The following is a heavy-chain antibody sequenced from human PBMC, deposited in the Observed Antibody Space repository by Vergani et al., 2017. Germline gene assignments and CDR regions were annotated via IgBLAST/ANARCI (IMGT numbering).Heavy chain of an antibody. CDR1: GGSISSGSYY. CDR2: IYTSGST. CDR3: ARRVGV. V-gene: IGHV4-61*02. Sequence: QVQLQESGPGLVKPSQTLSLTCTVSGGSISSGSYYWSWIRPPAGKGLECIGRIYTSGSTNYNPSLKSRVTISVDTSKNQFSLKLSSVTAADTAVYYCARRVGVWGKGTTVTVSS. J-gene: IGHJ6*04.